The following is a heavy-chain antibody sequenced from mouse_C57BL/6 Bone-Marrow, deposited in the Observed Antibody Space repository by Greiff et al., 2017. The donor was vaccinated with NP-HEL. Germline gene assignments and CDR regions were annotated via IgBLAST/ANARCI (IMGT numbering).Heavy chain of an antibody. D-gene: IGHD2-3*01. Sequence: QVHVKQPGAELVRPGTSVKLSCKASGYTFTSYWMHWVKQRPGQGLEWIGVIDPSDSYTNYNQKFKGKATLTVDTSSSTAYMQLSSLTSEDSAVYYCATDGYYEYFDVWGTGTTVTVSS. CDR1: GYTFTSYW. J-gene: IGHJ1*03. V-gene: IGHV1-59*01. CDR3: ATDGYYEYFDV. CDR2: IDPSDSYT.